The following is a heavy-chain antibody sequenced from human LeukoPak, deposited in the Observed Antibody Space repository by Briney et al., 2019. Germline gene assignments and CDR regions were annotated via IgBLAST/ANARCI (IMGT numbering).Heavy chain of an antibody. J-gene: IGHJ4*02. CDR3: ASGFSRSSYFDY. CDR2: ITGSSRYI. CDR1: GYPLSTYF. V-gene: IGHV3-21*01. Sequence: GGSLRLSCAASGYPLSTYFMNCVPQTPGKGLEWFSFITGSSRYIYYTDSVKGRFTISRDNAKNSLFLQMNSLRDEDTAVYYCASGFSRSSYFDYWGQGTLVTVSS. D-gene: IGHD6-6*01.